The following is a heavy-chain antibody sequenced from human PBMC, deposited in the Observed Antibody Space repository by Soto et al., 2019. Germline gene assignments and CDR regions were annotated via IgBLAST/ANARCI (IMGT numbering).Heavy chain of an antibody. Sequence: EVQLVESGGGLVKPGGSLRLSCAASGFTFSSYSMNWVRQAPGKGLEWVSSISSSSSYIYYADSVKGRFTISRDNAKNSLYLQMNSLRAEDTAVYYCARDRGVAAPFDYWGQVPLVTVSS. CDR3: ARDRGVAAPFDY. V-gene: IGHV3-21*01. CDR2: ISSSSSYI. CDR1: GFTFSSYS. D-gene: IGHD6-19*01. J-gene: IGHJ4*02.